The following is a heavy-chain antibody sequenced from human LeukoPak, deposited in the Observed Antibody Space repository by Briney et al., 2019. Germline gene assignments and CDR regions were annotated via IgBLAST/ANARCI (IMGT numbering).Heavy chain of an antibody. CDR2: IYTSGST. CDR3: ARKESVVPAAAGTGFFEFDP. CDR1: GGSISSYY. V-gene: IGHV4-4*07. Sequence: SETLSLTCTVSGGSISSYYWSWIRQPAGKGLEWIGRIYTSGSTNYNPSLKSRVTMSVDTSKNQFSLKLSSVTAADTAVYYCARKESVVPAAAGTGFFEFDPWGQGTLVTVSS. D-gene: IGHD2-2*01. J-gene: IGHJ5*02.